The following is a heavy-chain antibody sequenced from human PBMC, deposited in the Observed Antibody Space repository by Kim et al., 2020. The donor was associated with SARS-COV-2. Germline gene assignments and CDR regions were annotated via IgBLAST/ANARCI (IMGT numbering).Heavy chain of an antibody. CDR3: ARADIAAAGGFDY. CDR1: GGSISSGGYY. Sequence: SETLSLTCTVSGGSISSGGYYWSWIRQHPGKGLEWIGYIYYSGSTYYNPSLKSRVTISVYTSKNQFSLKLSSVTAADTAVYYCARADIAAAGGFDYWGQGTLVTVSS. J-gene: IGHJ4*02. V-gene: IGHV4-31*03. D-gene: IGHD6-13*01. CDR2: IYYSGST.